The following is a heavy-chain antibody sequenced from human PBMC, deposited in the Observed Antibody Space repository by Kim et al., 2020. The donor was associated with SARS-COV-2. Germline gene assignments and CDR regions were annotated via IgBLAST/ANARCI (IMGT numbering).Heavy chain of an antibody. CDR2: IKQDGSEK. D-gene: IGHD3-10*01. CDR3: AREASITMAREIIINVFDI. Sequence: GGSLRLSCAASGFTFSSYWMSWVRQAPGKGLEWVANIKQDGSEKYYVDSVKGRFTISRDNAKNSLYLQMNSLRAEDTAVYYCAREASITMAREIIINVFDIWGQGTMVTVSS. J-gene: IGHJ3*02. CDR1: GFTFSSYW. V-gene: IGHV3-7*01.